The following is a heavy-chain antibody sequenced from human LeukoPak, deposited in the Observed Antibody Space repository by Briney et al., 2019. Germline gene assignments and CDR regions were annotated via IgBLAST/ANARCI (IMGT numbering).Heavy chain of an antibody. CDR1: GDSISSSTYY. J-gene: IGHJ5*02. CDR3: ARDRYSGRTHGSGWFDP. V-gene: IGHV4-39*02. Sequence: PSETLSLTCNVSGDSISSSTYYWAWIRQPPGKGLEWIGSIYYTGTTYYNPSLKSRVAISVDTSKNHFSLSLSSVTAADTAVYYCARDRYSGRTHGSGWFDPWGQGTLVTVSS. D-gene: IGHD1-26*01. CDR2: IYYTGTT.